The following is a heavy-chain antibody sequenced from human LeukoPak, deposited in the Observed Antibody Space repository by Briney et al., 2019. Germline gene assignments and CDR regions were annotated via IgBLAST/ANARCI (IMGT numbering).Heavy chain of an antibody. V-gene: IGHV3-74*01. CDR2: IVTDGSTT. D-gene: IGHD3-10*01. CDR1: GFTFSDYW. Sequence: PGGSLRLSCAASGFTFSDYWMHWVRQAPGKRLVWVSRIVTDGSTTIYADSVKGRFTISRDNAKNTLYLQMSSLRAEDTAVYHCVRDYYGSGSHGFDYWGQGTLVTVSS. J-gene: IGHJ4*02. CDR3: VRDYYGSGSHGFDY.